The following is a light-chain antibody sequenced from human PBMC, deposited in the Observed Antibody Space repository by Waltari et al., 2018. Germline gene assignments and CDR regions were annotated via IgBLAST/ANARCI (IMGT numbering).Light chain of an antibody. V-gene: IGLV2-11*01. CDR2: DVS. CDR3: CSYAGSYTV. CDR1: SSDVGGYNY. J-gene: IGLJ2*01. Sequence: QSALTQPRPVSGSPGQSVTISCTGTSSDVGGYNYVSWYQQHPGKAPKLMIYDVSKRPSGVPDRFSGSKSGNTAPLTISGLQAEDEAHYYCCSYAGSYTVFGGGTKLTVL.